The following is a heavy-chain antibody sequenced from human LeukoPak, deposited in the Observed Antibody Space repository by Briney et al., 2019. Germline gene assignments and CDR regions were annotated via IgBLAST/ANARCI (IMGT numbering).Heavy chain of an antibody. CDR2: INPNSGGT. Sequence: ASVKVSCKASGYTFTGYYMHWVRQAPGQGLEWMGWINPNSGGTNYAQKFQGRVTMTRDTSISTAYMELGRLRSDDTAVYYCARVLITFGGVIARLYDYWGQGTLVTVSS. V-gene: IGHV1-2*02. CDR3: ARVLITFGGVIARLYDY. J-gene: IGHJ4*02. CDR1: GYTFTGYY. D-gene: IGHD3-16*02.